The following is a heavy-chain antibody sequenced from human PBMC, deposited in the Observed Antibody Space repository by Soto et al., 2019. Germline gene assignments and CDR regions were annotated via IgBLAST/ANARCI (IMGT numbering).Heavy chain of an antibody. D-gene: IGHD1-20*01. J-gene: IGHJ6*02. CDR1: GYTFTSYY. CDR2: INPSGGST. CDR3: AREGSSITGTSYGMDV. V-gene: IGHV1-46*01. Sequence: QVQLVQSGAEVKKPGASVKVSCKASGYTFTSYYMHWVRQAPGQGLEWMGIINPSGGSTSDAQKFQGRVTMTRETSTSTVYIELSSLRSEDTAVHYCAREGSSITGTSYGMDVCGQGTTVTVSS.